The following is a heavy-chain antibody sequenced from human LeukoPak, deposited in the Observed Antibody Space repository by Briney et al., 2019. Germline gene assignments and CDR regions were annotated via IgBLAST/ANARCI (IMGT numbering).Heavy chain of an antibody. J-gene: IGHJ4*02. CDR3: ARVRIVGATGFDY. V-gene: IGHV4-38-2*02. Sequence: SETLSLTCTVSGYSISSGYYWGWIRQPPGKGLEWIGSIYHSGSTYYNPSLKSRVTISVDTSKNQFSLKLSSVTAADTAVYYCARVRIVGATGFDYWGQGTLVTVSS. CDR1: GYSISSGYY. D-gene: IGHD1-26*01. CDR2: IYHSGST.